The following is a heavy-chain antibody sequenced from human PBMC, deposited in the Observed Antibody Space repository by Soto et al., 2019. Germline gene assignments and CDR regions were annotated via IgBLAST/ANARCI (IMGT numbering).Heavy chain of an antibody. J-gene: IGHJ6*02. CDR2: IIPIFGTA. Sequence: QVQLVQSGAEVKKPGSSVKVSCKASGGTFSSYAISWVRQAPGQGLEWMGGIIPIFGTANYAQKFQGRVTIPADESTSTAYMELSSLRSEDTAVYYCARRSGHQLLSYRGYDFWSGYLGMDVWGQGTTVTVSS. V-gene: IGHV1-69*12. CDR3: ARRSGHQLLSYRGYDFWSGYLGMDV. D-gene: IGHD3-3*01. CDR1: GGTFSSYA.